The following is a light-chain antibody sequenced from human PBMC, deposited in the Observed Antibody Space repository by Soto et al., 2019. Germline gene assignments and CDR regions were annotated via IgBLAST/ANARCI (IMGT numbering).Light chain of an antibody. Sequence: VITQSAATLSVSPGERATLSCRASQSFSNNYLAWYQQKPGQAPRLLIYGASTRATGIPARFSGSGSGTEFTLTISSLQSEDFAVYYCQQYNNWPRTFGQGTKVDIK. V-gene: IGKV3-15*01. CDR2: GAS. J-gene: IGKJ1*01. CDR1: QSFSNN. CDR3: QQYNNWPRT.